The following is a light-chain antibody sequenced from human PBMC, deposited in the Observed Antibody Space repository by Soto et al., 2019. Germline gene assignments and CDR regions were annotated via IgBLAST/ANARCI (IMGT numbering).Light chain of an antibody. CDR1: QSVSSY. Sequence: EIMFTNSPATLSVPPGERATLSCRASQSVSSYLAWYQQKPGQAPRLLIYDASNRATGIPARFSGSGSGTDFTLTISILEPEDFAVYYCQQRSNGTPNTFGQGARLEIK. CDR3: QQRSNGTPNT. CDR2: DAS. J-gene: IGKJ5*01. V-gene: IGKV3-11*01.